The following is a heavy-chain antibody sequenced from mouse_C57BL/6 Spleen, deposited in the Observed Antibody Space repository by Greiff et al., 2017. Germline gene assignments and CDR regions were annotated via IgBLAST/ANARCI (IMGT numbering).Heavy chain of an antibody. CDR2: IDPSDSYT. D-gene: IGHD1-1*01. V-gene: IGHV1-69*01. CDR3: ARGGVTTVVDWYFDV. J-gene: IGHJ1*03. CDR1: GSTFTSYW. Sequence: VQLQQPGAELVMPGASVKLSCKASGSTFTSYWMHWVKQRPGQGLEWIGEIDPSDSYTTYNQKFKGKSTLTVDKSSSTAYMQLGGLTSEDSAVYYCARGGVTTVVDWYFDVWGTGTTVTVSS.